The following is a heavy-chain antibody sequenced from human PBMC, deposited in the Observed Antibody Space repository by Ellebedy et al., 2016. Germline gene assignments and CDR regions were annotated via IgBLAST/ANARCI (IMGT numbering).Heavy chain of an antibody. CDR1: GFTFSNYW. J-gene: IGHJ1*01. V-gene: IGHV3-74*03. CDR3: ARDSGGSSWDSEYLQH. D-gene: IGHD6-13*01. Sequence: GGSLRLSCATSGFTFSNYWMHWVRQAPGKGLVWVSGINSDGSGTKYADSVKGRFTISSDDAKNTVYLQMNSLRAEDTAVYYCARDSGGSSWDSEYLQHWGQGALVTVSS. CDR2: INSDGSGT.